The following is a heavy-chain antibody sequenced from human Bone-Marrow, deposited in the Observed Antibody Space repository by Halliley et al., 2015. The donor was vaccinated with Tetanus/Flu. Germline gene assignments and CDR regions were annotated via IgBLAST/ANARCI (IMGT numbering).Heavy chain of an antibody. J-gene: IGHJ4*02. CDR2: RGGTT. V-gene: IGHV3-23*01. D-gene: IGHD3-10*01. Sequence: RGGTTNYAGSGKGRFTNSRDNSKNALYLQMNNQRVEDTAVYYCTKDSYGTNRLRFDYGGQGTQVTVSS. CDR3: TKDSYGTNRLRFDY.